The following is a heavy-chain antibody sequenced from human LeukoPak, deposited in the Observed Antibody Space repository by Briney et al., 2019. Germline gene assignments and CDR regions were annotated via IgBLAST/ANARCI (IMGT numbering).Heavy chain of an antibody. CDR2: ISYDGSNK. Sequence: GRSLRLSCAASGFTFSSYAMHWVRQAPGKGLEWVAVISYDGSNKYYADSVKGRFTISRDNSKNTLYLQMHSLRAEATAVYYRARSRITMVRGVISDWGQGTLVTVSS. D-gene: IGHD3-10*01. V-gene: IGHV3-30*04. J-gene: IGHJ4*02. CDR1: GFTFSSYA. CDR3: ARSRITMVRGVISD.